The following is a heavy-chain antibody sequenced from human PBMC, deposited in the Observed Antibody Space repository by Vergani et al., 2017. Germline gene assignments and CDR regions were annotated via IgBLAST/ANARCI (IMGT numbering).Heavy chain of an antibody. Sequence: QVQLVQSGAEVKKPGASVKVSCKASGYTFTSYYMHWVRQAPGQGLEWMGWISAYNGNTNYAQKLQGRVTMTTDTSTSTAYMELRSLRSDDTAVYYCARDLYTSSWPNWFDPWGQGTLVTVSS. V-gene: IGHV1-18*04. CDR3: ARDLYTSSWPNWFDP. J-gene: IGHJ5*02. D-gene: IGHD6-13*01. CDR2: ISAYNGNT. CDR1: GYTFTSYY.